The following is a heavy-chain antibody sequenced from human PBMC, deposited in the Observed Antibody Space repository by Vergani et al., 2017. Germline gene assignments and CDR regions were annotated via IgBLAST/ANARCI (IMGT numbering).Heavy chain of an antibody. J-gene: IGHJ6*02. CDR3: ARVSIPGTDYYYYGMDV. CDR1: GFTVSSNY. CDR2: IYSGGST. D-gene: IGHD1-14*01. Sequence: EVQLVESGGGLIQPGGSLRLSCAASGFTVSSNYMSWVRQAPGKGLEWVSVIYSGGSTYYADSVKGRFTISRDNSKNTLYLQMNSLRAEDTAVYYCARVSIPGTDYYYYGMDVWGQGTTVTVSS. V-gene: IGHV3-66*03.